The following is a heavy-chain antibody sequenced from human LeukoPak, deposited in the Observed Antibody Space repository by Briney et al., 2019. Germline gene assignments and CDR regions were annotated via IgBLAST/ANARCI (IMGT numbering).Heavy chain of an antibody. J-gene: IGHJ6*02. V-gene: IGHV3-9*01. CDR2: ISWNSGSI. CDR3: AKGVRTYYYYYGMDV. CDR1: GFPFDVYA. Sequence: GRSLRLSCAASGFPFDVYAMHWLRQAPGKGREGVSGISWNSGSIGYADSVKGRFTISRDNAKNSLYLQMNSLRAEDTALYYCAKGVRTYYYYYGMDVWGQGTTVTVSS. D-gene: IGHD2-8*01.